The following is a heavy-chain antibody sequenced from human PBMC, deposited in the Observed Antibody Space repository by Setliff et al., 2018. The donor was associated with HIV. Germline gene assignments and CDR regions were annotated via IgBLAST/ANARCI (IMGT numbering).Heavy chain of an antibody. J-gene: IGHJ3*02. CDR2: INHSGST. CDR3: ARGGLATGAFDI. Sequence: PSETLSLTCAVYGGSLSGYHWSWIRQSPERGLEWIGEINHSGSTNYNPSLKSRVTMSVDTSKNQFSLKLSSVTAADTAVYYCARGGLATGAFDIWGQGTMVTVSS. D-gene: IGHD5-12*01. CDR1: GGSLSGYH. V-gene: IGHV4-34*01.